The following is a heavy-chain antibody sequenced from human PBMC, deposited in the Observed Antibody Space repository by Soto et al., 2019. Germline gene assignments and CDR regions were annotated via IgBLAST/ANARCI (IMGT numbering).Heavy chain of an antibody. CDR3: ARDRDVGEYSGYDCWFDP. D-gene: IGHD5-12*01. CDR1: GYTFTSYG. CDR2: ISAYNGNT. V-gene: IGHV1-18*01. J-gene: IGHJ5*02. Sequence: ASVKVSCKASGYTFTSYGISWVRQAPGQGLEWMGWISAYNGNTNYAQKLQGRVTMTTDTSTSTAYMELRSLRSDDTAVYYCARDRDVGEYSGYDCWFDPWGQGTLVTVSS.